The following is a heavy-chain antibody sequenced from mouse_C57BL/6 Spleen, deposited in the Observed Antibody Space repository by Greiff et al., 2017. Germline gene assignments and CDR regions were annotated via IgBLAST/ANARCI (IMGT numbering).Heavy chain of an antibody. CDR1: GYTFTSYW. CDR3: ARRGYGSAMDY. CDR2: IDPSDSYT. J-gene: IGHJ4*01. Sequence: VQLQQPGAELVMPGASVKLSCKASGYTFTSYWMHWVKQRPGQGLEWIGEIDPSDSYTNYNQKFKGKSILTVDKSSSTAYMQLSSLTSEDSAVYYCARRGYGSAMDYWGQGTSVTVSS. V-gene: IGHV1-69*01. D-gene: IGHD3-1*01.